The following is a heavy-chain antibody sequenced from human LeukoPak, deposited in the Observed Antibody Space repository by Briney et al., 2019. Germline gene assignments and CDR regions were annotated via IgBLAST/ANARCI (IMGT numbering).Heavy chain of an antibody. Sequence: SETLSLTCAVYGGSFSGYYWSWIRQPPGKGLEWIGEINHSGSTDYNPSLKSRVTISVDTSKNQFSLKLSSVTAADPAVYYCARGRGYYVWGSYRQNWFDPWGQGTLVTVSS. V-gene: IGHV4-34*01. D-gene: IGHD3-16*02. CDR2: INHSGST. CDR1: GGSFSGYY. CDR3: ARGRGYYVWGSYRQNWFDP. J-gene: IGHJ5*02.